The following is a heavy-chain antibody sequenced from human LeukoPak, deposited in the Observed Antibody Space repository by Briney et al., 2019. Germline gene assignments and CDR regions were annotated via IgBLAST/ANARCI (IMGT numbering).Heavy chain of an antibody. CDR3: AKDRSSWYPPFDY. CDR1: GFTFSSYW. Sequence: PGGSLRLSCAASGFTFSSYWMSWVRQAPGKGLEWVANIKQDGSEKYYVDSVKGRFTISRDNSKNTLYLQMNSLRAEDTAVYYCAKDRSSWYPPFDYWGQGTLVTVSS. J-gene: IGHJ4*02. D-gene: IGHD6-13*01. CDR2: IKQDGSEK. V-gene: IGHV3-7*01.